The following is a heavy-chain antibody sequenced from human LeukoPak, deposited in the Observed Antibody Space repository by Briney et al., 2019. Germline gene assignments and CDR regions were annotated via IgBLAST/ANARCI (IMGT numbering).Heavy chain of an antibody. CDR3: TTTDIVVVPAAIGNDAFDI. CDR1: GFTFSNAW. J-gene: IGHJ3*02. CDR2: IKSKTDGGTT. Sequence: GGSLRLSCAASGFTFSNAWMSWVRQAPGRGLEWVGRIKSKTDGGTTDYAAPVKGRFTISRDDSKNTLYLQMNSLKTEDTAVYYCTTTDIVVVPAAIGNDAFDIWGQGTMVTVSS. D-gene: IGHD2-2*02. V-gene: IGHV3-15*01.